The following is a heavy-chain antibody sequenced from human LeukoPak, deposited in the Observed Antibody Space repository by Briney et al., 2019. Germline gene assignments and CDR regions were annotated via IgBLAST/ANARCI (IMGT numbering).Heavy chain of an antibody. Sequence: SETLSLTCAVYGGSFSGYYWSWIRQPPGKGLEWIGEINHSGSTNYNPSLKSRVTISADTSKNQFSLKLSSVTAADTAVYYCARMGITMVRGVIGYWGQGTLVTVSS. CDR3: ARMGITMVRGVIGY. CDR2: INHSGST. J-gene: IGHJ4*02. D-gene: IGHD3-10*01. CDR1: GGSFSGYY. V-gene: IGHV4-34*01.